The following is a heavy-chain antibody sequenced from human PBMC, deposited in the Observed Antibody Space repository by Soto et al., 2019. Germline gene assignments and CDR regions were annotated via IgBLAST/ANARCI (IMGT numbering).Heavy chain of an antibody. CDR2: IYYSGST. CDR1: GGSISSYY. Sequence: SETLSLTCTVSGGSISSYYWSWIRQPPGKGLEWIGYIYYSGSTNYNPSLKSRVTISVDTSKNQFSLKLSSVTAADTAVYYCARSYGDYAECFDYWGQGTLVTV. D-gene: IGHD4-17*01. V-gene: IGHV4-59*01. J-gene: IGHJ4*02. CDR3: ARSYGDYAECFDY.